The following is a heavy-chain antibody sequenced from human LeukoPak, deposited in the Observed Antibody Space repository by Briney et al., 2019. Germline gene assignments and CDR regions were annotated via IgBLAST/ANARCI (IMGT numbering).Heavy chain of an antibody. Sequence: PGGSLRLSCAASGFTVSSNYMSWVRQAPGKGLEWVSVVSGSGGSTYYADSVKGRFTISRDNSKNTLYLQMNSLKAEDTAVYYCAKESELLCGGWFDPWGQGTLVTVSS. CDR2: VSGSGGST. J-gene: IGHJ5*02. CDR1: GFTVSSNY. D-gene: IGHD2-2*01. V-gene: IGHV3-23*01. CDR3: AKESELLCGGWFDP.